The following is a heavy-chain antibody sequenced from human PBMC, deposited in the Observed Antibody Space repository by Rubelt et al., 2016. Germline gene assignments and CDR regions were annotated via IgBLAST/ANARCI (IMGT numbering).Heavy chain of an antibody. V-gene: IGHV4-39*07. Sequence: QVHLQESGPELVKPLETLSLICTVSGASIDSRDYFWGWIRQPPGKGLEWIGSISYGGITYFNSSLQSRVITSFDTSRDQFSLRLTCETAADTCVYHGAGMSLADARWYFDHWGRGTPVTVSP. J-gene: IGHJ2*01. CDR1: GASIDSRDYF. CDR2: ISYGGIT. CDR3: AGMSLADARWYFDH.